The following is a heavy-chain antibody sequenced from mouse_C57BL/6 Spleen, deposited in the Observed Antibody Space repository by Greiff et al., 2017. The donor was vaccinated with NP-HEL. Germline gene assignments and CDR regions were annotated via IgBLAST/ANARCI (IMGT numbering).Heavy chain of an antibody. V-gene: IGHV3-8*01. Sequence: EVKVVESGPGLAKPSQTLSLTCSVTGYSITSDYWNWIRKFPGNKLEYMGYISYSGSSYYNPSLKSRISITRDTSKNQYYLQLNSVTTEDTATYYCARLKSNLYYFDYWGQGTTLTVSS. CDR2: ISYSGSS. CDR1: GYSITSDY. J-gene: IGHJ2*01. CDR3: ARLKSNLYYFDY. D-gene: IGHD2-5*01.